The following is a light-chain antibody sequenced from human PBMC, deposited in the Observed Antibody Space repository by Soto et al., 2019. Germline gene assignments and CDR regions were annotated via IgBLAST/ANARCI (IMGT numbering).Light chain of an antibody. CDR3: QQYNSYSST. J-gene: IGKJ2*02. V-gene: IGKV1-5*03. Sequence: DIQMTQSPSTLSASVGDRVTITCRASQSVSTWLAWYQQKPGKAPKLLIYKASSLESGVPSRFRGSGSGTEFTLTISRLQPDDCATYYCQQYNSYSSTFGQGTKLEIK. CDR2: KAS. CDR1: QSVSTW.